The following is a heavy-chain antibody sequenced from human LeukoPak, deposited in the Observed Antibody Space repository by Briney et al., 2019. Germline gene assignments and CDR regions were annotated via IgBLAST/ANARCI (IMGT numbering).Heavy chain of an antibody. J-gene: IGHJ3*02. V-gene: IGHV4-39*01. CDR2: IYCSGST. CDR3: ARPQRPDSSGYAPSDAFDI. D-gene: IGHD3-22*01. Sequence: SETLSLTCTVSGGSISGSTYSWGWIRQPPGKGLEWIGSIYCSGSTYYNPSLKSRVTISVDTSKNQFSLNLSSVTAADTAVYYCARPQRPDSSGYAPSDAFDIWGQGTMVTVSS. CDR1: GGSISGSTYS.